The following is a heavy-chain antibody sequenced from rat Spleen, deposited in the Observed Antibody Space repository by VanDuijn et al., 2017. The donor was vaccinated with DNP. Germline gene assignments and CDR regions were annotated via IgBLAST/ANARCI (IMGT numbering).Heavy chain of an antibody. D-gene: IGHD5-1*01. CDR1: GFTFSDYY. Sequence: EVQLVESGGGLVQPGRSLKLSCAASGFTFSDYYMAWVRQPPKKGLEWVATIGYDGTKTYYRDSVKGRFTISRDNGKSTLYLQVNSLQTDDTATYYCTRESWGYVMDAWGQGASVTVSS. CDR3: TRESWGYVMDA. V-gene: IGHV5-7*01. CDR2: IGYDGTKT. J-gene: IGHJ4*01.